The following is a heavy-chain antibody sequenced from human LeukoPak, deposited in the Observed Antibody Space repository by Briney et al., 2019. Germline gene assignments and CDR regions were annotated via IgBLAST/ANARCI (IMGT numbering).Heavy chain of an antibody. CDR3: AKCITMVRGVIPNDAFDI. J-gene: IGHJ3*02. CDR2: ISGSGGST. V-gene: IGHV3-23*01. CDR1: GFTFSSYA. D-gene: IGHD3-10*01. Sequence: GGSLRLSCAAPGFTFSSYAMSWVRQAPGKGLEWVSAISGSGGSTYYADSVKGRFTISRDNSKNTLYLQMNSLRAEDTAVYYCAKCITMVRGVIPNDAFDIWGQGTMVTVSS.